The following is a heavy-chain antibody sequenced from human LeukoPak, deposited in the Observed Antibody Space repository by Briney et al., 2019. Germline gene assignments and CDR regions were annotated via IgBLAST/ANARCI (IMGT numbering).Heavy chain of an antibody. V-gene: IGHV1-24*01. Sequence: GASVKVSCKVSGYTLTELSMHWVRQAPGKGLEWMGGFDPEDGETIYAQKFQGRVTMTEDTSTDTAYMELSSLRSEDTAVYYCATDLRDQDYNREIYYFDYWGQGTLVTVSS. D-gene: IGHD4-11*01. CDR2: FDPEDGET. CDR3: ATDLRDQDYNREIYYFDY. CDR1: GYTLTELS. J-gene: IGHJ4*02.